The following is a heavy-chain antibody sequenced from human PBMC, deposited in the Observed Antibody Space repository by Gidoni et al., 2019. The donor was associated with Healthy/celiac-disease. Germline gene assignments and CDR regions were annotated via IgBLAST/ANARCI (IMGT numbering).Heavy chain of an antibody. CDR3: ARARLVPQYYFDY. D-gene: IGHD3-9*01. CDR2: FIPILGIA. V-gene: IGHV1-69*02. Sequence: QVQLVQSGAEVMKPGSSEKVSCKASGGTFSTYTLSWVRQAPGQGLDWMGRFIPILGIANYAQKFQGRVTITADKSTSTAYMELSSLRAEDTAVYYCARARLVPQYYFDYWGQGTLVTVSS. J-gene: IGHJ4*02. CDR1: GGTFSTYT.